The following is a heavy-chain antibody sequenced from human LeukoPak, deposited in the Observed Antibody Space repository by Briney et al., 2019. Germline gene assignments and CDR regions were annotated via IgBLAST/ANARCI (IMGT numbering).Heavy chain of an antibody. Sequence: GGSLRLSCEASGFTFSSYWMSWVRQAPGKGLEWVANIKQDGSEKYYVDSVKGRFTISRDNAKNSLYLQMNSLRAEDTAVYYCARDRATWDYWGQGTLVTVSS. CDR2: IKQDGSEK. V-gene: IGHV3-7*01. D-gene: IGHD3-10*01. CDR3: ARDRATWDY. J-gene: IGHJ4*02. CDR1: GFTFSSYW.